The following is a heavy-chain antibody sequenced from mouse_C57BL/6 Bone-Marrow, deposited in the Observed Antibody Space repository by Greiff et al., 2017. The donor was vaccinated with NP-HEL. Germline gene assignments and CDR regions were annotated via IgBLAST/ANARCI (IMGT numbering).Heavy chain of an antibody. CDR3: TLDGYYVDYAMDY. Sequence: EVQLQQSGAELVRPGASVKLSCTASGFNIKDDYMHWVKPRPEQGLEWIGWIDPENGDTEYASKFQGKATITADTSSNTAYLQLSSLTSEDTAVYYCTLDGYYVDYAMDYWGQGTSVTVSS. CDR1: GFNIKDDY. J-gene: IGHJ4*01. CDR2: IDPENGDT. V-gene: IGHV14-4*01. D-gene: IGHD2-3*01.